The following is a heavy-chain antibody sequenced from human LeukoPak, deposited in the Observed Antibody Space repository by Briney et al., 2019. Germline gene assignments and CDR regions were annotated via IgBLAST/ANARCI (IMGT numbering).Heavy chain of an antibody. D-gene: IGHD2-2*02. CDR3: ARVYMNNWFDP. CDR1: GGSISSYY. CDR2: IYTSGST. Sequence: SETLSLTCTVSGGSISSYYWSWIRQPAGKGLEWIGRIYTSGSTNYNPSLKSRVTMSVDTSKNQFSLKLTSVTAADTAIYYCARVYMNNWFDPWGQGTLVTVSS. V-gene: IGHV4-4*07. J-gene: IGHJ5*02.